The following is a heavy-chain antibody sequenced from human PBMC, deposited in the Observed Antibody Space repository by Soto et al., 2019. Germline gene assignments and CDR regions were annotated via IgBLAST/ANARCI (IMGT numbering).Heavy chain of an antibody. D-gene: IGHD3-22*01. V-gene: IGHV3-23*01. CDR1: GFTFSSYA. J-gene: IGHJ6*02. CDR3: AKDAYYYDTSEMDV. CDR2: IGGSCGST. Sequence: PGGSLRLSCAASGFTFSSYAMSWVRQAPGKGLEWVSAIGGSCGSTYYADSVKGRFTISRDNSKNTLFLQMHSLRAEDTAVYYCAKDAYYYDTSEMDVWGQGTTVTVSS.